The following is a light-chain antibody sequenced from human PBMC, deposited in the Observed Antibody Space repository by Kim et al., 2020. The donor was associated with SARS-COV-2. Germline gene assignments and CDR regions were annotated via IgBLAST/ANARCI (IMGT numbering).Light chain of an antibody. V-gene: IGKV3-11*01. CDR2: DSA. CDR3: QQRGSWPPALI. Sequence: TTSSRARNKVGSSLAWYQPTPGQAHSPLIYDSAMRAAGIPDWFSGSGSGTDFTLTIGSLAPEDVAIYYCQQRGSWPPALIFGGGTKVDIK. J-gene: IGKJ4*01. CDR1: NKVGSS.